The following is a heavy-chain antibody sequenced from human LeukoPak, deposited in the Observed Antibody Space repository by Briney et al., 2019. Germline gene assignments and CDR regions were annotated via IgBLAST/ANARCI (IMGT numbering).Heavy chain of an antibody. J-gene: IGHJ6*03. D-gene: IGHD5-24*01. V-gene: IGHV4-39*01. CDR1: GGSISSSSYY. CDR2: IYYSGST. Sequence: SETLSLTCTVSGGSISSSSYYWGWIRQPPGKGLEWIGSIYYSGSTYYNPSLKSRVTISVDTSKNQFSLKLSSVTAADTAVYCCARCRDGYNLARYYYYYMDVWGKGTTVTISS. CDR3: ARCRDGYNLARYYYYYMDV.